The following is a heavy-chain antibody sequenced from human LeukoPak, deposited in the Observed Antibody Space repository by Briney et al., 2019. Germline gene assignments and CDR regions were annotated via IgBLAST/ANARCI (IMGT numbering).Heavy chain of an antibody. CDR1: GFXFSSYA. CDR2: ISSHGGST. CDR3: VKDEAPYYYDSSGYYFGD. V-gene: IGHV3-64D*09. Sequence: PGGSLRLSCSASGFXFSSYAIHWVRQAPGKGLEYVSAISSHGGSTYYADSVKGRFTISRDNSKNTLYLQMSSLRAEDTAVYYCVKDEAPYYYDSSGYYFGDWGQGTLVTVSS. J-gene: IGHJ4*02. D-gene: IGHD3-22*01.